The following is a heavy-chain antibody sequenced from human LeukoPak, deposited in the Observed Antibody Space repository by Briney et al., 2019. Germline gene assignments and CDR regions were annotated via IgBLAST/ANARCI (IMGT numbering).Heavy chain of an antibody. Sequence: RTGGSLRLSCTASGFAFGEHGMSWVRQVPGKGLELVSGINWSGGSTGYTDPVRGRFTISRDNARNSLYLQMDSLSAEDTALYYCARAPITSPFYFDSWGQGTLVTVSS. J-gene: IGHJ4*02. CDR2: INWSGGST. CDR1: GFAFGEHG. V-gene: IGHV3-20*04. CDR3: ARAPITSPFYFDS. D-gene: IGHD2-2*01.